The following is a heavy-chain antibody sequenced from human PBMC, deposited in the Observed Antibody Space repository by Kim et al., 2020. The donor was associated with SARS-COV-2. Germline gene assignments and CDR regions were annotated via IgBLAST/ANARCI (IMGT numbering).Heavy chain of an antibody. V-gene: IGHV3-15*01. Sequence: GGSLRLSCGASGFTLSNAWMTWVRQAPGKGLEWVGRIKSKTHGGTTDFAAPVKGRFTISRDDSKNTLFLQMNSLKTEDTAVYYCTPHPYQYFSGWSHGMDVWGQGTTVTVSS. D-gene: IGHD3-3*02. CDR3: TPHPYQYFSGWSHGMDV. CDR2: IKSKTHGGTT. CDR1: GFTLSNAW. J-gene: IGHJ6*02.